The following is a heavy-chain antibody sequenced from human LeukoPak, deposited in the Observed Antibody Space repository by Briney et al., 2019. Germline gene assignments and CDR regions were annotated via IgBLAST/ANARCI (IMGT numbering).Heavy chain of an antibody. CDR3: ARGAYDDSGGAFDI. V-gene: IGHV4-34*01. Sequence: PSETLSLTCAVYGGSFSGYYWSWIRQPPGKGLEWIGEINHSGSTYYNPSLKSRVTISVDRSKNQFSLKLSSVTAADTAVYYCARGAYDDSGGAFDIWGQGTMVTVSS. CDR1: GGSFSGYY. J-gene: IGHJ3*02. D-gene: IGHD3-22*01. CDR2: INHSGST.